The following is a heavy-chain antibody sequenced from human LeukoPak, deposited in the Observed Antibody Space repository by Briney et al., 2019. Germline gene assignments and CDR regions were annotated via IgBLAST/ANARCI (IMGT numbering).Heavy chain of an antibody. CDR3: ARTDRTGDPLDY. D-gene: IGHD7-27*01. CDR1: GYSFTTYW. Sequence: PGESLKISCKGSGYSFTTYWIVWVRQMPGKGLEWMGIIYPGDSDIRYSPSFEGQVTISADKSISTAYLQWSSLKASDTAMYYCARTDRTGDPLDYWGQGTLVTVSS. V-gene: IGHV5-51*01. CDR2: IYPGDSDI. J-gene: IGHJ4*02.